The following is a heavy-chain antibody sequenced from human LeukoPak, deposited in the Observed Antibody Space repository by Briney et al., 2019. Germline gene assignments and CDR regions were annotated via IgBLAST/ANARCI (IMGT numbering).Heavy chain of an antibody. D-gene: IGHD3-16*01. CDR3: ARSGGASYYYYYMDV. CDR1: GFTFSHYI. CDR2: LTDSSSYI. J-gene: IGHJ6*03. Sequence: PGGSLRLSCAASGFTFSHYIMNWVRQAPGKGLEWVSSLTDSSSYIYYADSVKGRFTISRDNAKNSLYLQVNTLRAEDAAVYFCARSGGASYYYYYMDVWGKGTTVTVSS. V-gene: IGHV3-21*01.